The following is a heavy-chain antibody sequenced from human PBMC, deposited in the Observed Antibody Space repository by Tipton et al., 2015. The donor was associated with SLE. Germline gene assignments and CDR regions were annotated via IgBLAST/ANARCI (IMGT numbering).Heavy chain of an antibody. J-gene: IGHJ4*02. CDR2: INYSGST. CDR3: ARRRGSSWYEDYFDY. Sequence: TLSLTCTVSGGSISSHYWSWIRRPPGKALGWVAYINYSGSTNYNPSPKSRVTMSVDTSKNQFSLKLSSVTAADTAVYYCARRRGSSWYEDYFDYWGQGTLVTVSS. CDR1: GGSISSHY. D-gene: IGHD6-13*01. V-gene: IGHV4-59*11.